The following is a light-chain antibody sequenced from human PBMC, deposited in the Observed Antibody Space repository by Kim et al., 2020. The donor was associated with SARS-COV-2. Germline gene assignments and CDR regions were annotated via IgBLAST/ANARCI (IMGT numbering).Light chain of an antibody. CDR2: WAS. Sequence: DIVMTQSPDSLAVSLAERATINCKSSQSVLYSSNNKNYLAWYQQKPGQPPKLLIYWASTRESGVPDRFSGSGSGTDFTLTISSLQAEDVAGYYCQQYYSTPLTFGGGTKLEI. V-gene: IGKV4-1*01. J-gene: IGKJ4*01. CDR3: QQYYSTPLT. CDR1: QSVLYSSNNKNY.